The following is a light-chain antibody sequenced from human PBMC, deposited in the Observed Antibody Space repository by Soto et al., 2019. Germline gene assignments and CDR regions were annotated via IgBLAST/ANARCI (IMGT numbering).Light chain of an antibody. Sequence: DIQMTQSPSTLPASVGDRVTITCRASQTISSWLAWYQQKPGKAPDLLIYDASRLAGGVPSRFSRSETGTEVTPTLGRLEPDYFATYFCQQYYNYSTFGQGTKVEVK. V-gene: IGKV1-5*01. CDR1: QTISSW. J-gene: IGKJ1*01. CDR2: DAS. CDR3: QQYYNYST.